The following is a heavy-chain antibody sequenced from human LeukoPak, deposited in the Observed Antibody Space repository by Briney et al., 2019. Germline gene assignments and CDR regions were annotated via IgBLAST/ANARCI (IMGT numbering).Heavy chain of an antibody. CDR2: INSDGSRT. Sequence: PGGSLRLSCAASGFTFSSHWMHWVRQAPGKGLVWVSRINSDGSRTSYADSVKGRFTVSRDNAKNTLYLQMNSLRAEDTAVYYCAKALAGYMDVWGKGTTVTVSS. V-gene: IGHV3-74*01. J-gene: IGHJ6*03. CDR3: AKALAGYMDV. CDR1: GFTFSSHW.